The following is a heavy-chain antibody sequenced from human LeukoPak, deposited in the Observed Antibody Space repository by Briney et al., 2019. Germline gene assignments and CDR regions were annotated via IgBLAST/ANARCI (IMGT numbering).Heavy chain of an antibody. D-gene: IGHD3-3*01. V-gene: IGHV4-61*02. CDR3: ARGYDFWPLYYYYMDV. CDR2: IYTSGST. CDR1: GGSISSGSYY. Sequence: SQTLSLTXTVSGGSISSGSYYWSWIRQPAGKGLEWIGRIYTSGSTNYNPSLKSRVTISVDTSKNQFSLKLSSVTAADTAVYYCARGYDFWPLYYYYMDVWGKGTTVTVSS. J-gene: IGHJ6*03.